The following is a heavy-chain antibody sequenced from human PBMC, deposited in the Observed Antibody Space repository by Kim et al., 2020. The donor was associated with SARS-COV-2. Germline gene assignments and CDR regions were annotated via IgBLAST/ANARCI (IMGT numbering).Heavy chain of an antibody. CDR1: GGSISSSSYY. Sequence: SETLSLTCTVSGGSISSSSYYWGWIRQPPGKGLEWIGSIYYSGSTYYNPSLKRRVTISVDTSKNQFPLKLSSVTAADTAVYYCVSVSSNTDRYYDSSGDYYSDDYWGHQTLVTVSS. J-gene: IGHJ4*01. CDR3: VSVSSNTDRYYDSSGDYYSDDY. V-gene: IGHV4-39*01. D-gene: IGHD3-22*01. CDR2: IYYSGST.